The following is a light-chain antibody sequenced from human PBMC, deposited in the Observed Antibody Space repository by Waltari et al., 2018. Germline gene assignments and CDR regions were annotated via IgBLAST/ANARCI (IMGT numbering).Light chain of an antibody. CDR3: GTWDNNLSALV. CDR2: ETA. V-gene: IGLV1-51*02. Sequence: QSVLKQPPSVSAAPGQKVTISCSGRTPHMGKNYLAWYQQLQGAAPKVSIYETAKRTSVIPDRFSGSKSGTSASLGITGLQTGDEATYYCGTWDNNLSALVFGGGTKLTVL. J-gene: IGLJ2*01. CDR1: TPHMGKNY.